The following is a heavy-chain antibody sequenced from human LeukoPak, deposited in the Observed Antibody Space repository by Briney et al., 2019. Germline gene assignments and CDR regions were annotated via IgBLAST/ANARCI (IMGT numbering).Heavy chain of an antibody. Sequence: SETLSLTCAVYGGSFSGYYWGWIRQPPGKGLEWIGEINHSGSTNYNPSLKSRVTISVDTSKNQFSLKLSSVTAADTAVYYCARGGFGELLLFDYWGQGTLVTVSS. CDR3: ARGGFGELLLFDY. CDR1: GGSFSGYY. D-gene: IGHD3-10*01. V-gene: IGHV4-34*01. J-gene: IGHJ4*02. CDR2: INHSGST.